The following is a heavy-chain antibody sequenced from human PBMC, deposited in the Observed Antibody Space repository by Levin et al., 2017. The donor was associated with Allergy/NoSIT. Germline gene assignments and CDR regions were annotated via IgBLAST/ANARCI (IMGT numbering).Heavy chain of an antibody. CDR2: IIPILGIA. D-gene: IGHD4-17*01. CDR3: ARVFSLNDYGDHDAFDI. Sequence: ASVKVSCKASGGTFSSYTISWVRQAPGQGLEWMGRIIPILGIANYAQKFQGRVTITADKSTSTAYMELSSLRSEDTAVYYCARVFSLNDYGDHDAFDIWGQGTMVTVSS. V-gene: IGHV1-69*02. J-gene: IGHJ3*02. CDR1: GGTFSSYT.